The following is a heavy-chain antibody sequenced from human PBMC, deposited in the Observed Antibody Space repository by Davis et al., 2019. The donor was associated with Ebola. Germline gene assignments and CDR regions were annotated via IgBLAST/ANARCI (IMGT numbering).Heavy chain of an antibody. CDR2: IKSKGSGGTI. V-gene: IGHV3-15*03. CDR1: GFSFSPAW. CDR3: AWETREYIIGV. Sequence: PGGSLRLSCAASGFSFSPAWMSWVRRAPGKGLEWVGRIKSKGSGGTIDYAAPVKGRFTISRDDSKNTMFLQMDSLKTEDTAVYYCAWETREYIIGVWGQGTLVTVSS. J-gene: IGHJ4*02. D-gene: IGHD2-15*01.